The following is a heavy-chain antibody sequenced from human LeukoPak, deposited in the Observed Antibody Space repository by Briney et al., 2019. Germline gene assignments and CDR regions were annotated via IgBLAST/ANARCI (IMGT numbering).Heavy chain of an antibody. V-gene: IGHV4-59*01. D-gene: IGHD3-16*01. Sequence: SETLSLTCAVYGGSFSGYYWSWIRQPPGKGLEWIGYIYYSGNTNYNPSLKSRVTISVDTSKNQFSLKLSSVTAADTAVYYCARGARADYWGQGTLVTVSS. CDR3: ARGARADY. J-gene: IGHJ4*02. CDR1: GGSFSGYY. CDR2: IYYSGNT.